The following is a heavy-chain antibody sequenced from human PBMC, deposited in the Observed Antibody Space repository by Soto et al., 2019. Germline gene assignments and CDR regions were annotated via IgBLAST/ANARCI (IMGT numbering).Heavy chain of an antibody. Sequence: QITLKESGPTLVKPTQTLTLTCTFSGFSLSTSGVGVAWIRQPPGKALEWLALIYWDDDKRYRPSLESRLTXXXXXXXXXXXXXXXXXXXXXXXXXXXXXXXXXXGSCXWFSFSGMDVWGQGXXX. CDR2: IYWDDDK. CDR1: GFSLSTSGVG. D-gene: IGHD2-15*01. CDR3: XXXXXXXGSCXWFSFSGMDV. V-gene: IGHV2-5*02. J-gene: IGHJ6*02.